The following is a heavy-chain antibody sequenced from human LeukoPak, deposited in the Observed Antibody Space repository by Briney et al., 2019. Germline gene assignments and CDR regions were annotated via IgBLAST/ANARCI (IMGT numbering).Heavy chain of an antibody. D-gene: IGHD3-10*01. CDR3: ARGVRGVIITSYYNMDV. V-gene: IGHV4-59*01. CDR2: IYYSGST. J-gene: IGHJ6*03. CDR1: GGSISSYY. Sequence: PSETLSLTCTVSGGSISSYYWSWIRQPPGKGLEWIGYIYYSGSTNYNPSLKSRVTISVDTSKNQFSLKLSSVTAADTAVYYCARGVRGVIITSYYNMDVWGKGTTVTISS.